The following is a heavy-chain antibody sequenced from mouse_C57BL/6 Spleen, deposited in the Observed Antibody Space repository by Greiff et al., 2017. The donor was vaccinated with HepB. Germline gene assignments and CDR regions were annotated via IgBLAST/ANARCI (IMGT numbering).Heavy chain of an antibody. Sequence: EVKLVESGGGLVQPGGSLSISCAASGFTFTDYYMSWVRQHPGKALEWLGFIRNKANGYTTEYSASVKGRFTISRDNSPSILYLHMNALRAEDSATYYCASHDGYYEAFAYWGQGTLVTVSA. D-gene: IGHD2-3*01. J-gene: IGHJ3*01. CDR1: GFTFTDYY. V-gene: IGHV7-3*01. CDR3: ASHDGYYEAFAY. CDR2: IRNKANGYTT.